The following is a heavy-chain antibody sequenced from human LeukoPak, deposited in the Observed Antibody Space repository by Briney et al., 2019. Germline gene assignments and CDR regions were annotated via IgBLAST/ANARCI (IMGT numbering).Heavy chain of an antibody. CDR1: GYTVTSYY. Sequence: GASVKVSCKASGYTVTSYYMHWVRQAPGQGLEWMGGIIPIFGTANYAQKFQGRVTITADESTSTAYMELSSLRSEDTAVYYCARGGSVTSSDYWGQGTLVTVSS. CDR2: IIPIFGTA. D-gene: IGHD4-17*01. J-gene: IGHJ4*02. V-gene: IGHV1-69*13. CDR3: ARGGSVTSSDY.